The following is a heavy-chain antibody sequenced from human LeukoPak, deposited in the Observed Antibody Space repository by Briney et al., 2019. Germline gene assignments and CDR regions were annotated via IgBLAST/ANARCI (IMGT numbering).Heavy chain of an antibody. CDR3: ARELIAAAGSPFDY. D-gene: IGHD6-13*01. J-gene: IGHJ4*02. CDR2: ISSSSSYI. V-gene: IGHV3-21*01. Sequence: GGSLRLSCAASGFTFSSYSMNWVRQAPGKGLEWVSSISSSSSYIYYADSVKGRFTISRDNAKNSLYLQMNSLRAEDTAVYYCARELIAAAGSPFDYRGQGTLVTVSS. CDR1: GFTFSSYS.